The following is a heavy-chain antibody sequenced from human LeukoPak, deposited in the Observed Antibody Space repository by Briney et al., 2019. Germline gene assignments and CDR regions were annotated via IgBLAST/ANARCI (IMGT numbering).Heavy chain of an antibody. CDR2: INPNSGGT. D-gene: IGHD6-19*01. CDR3: ARVPYSSGWFWSHPNWFDP. Sequence: GASVKVSCKASGYTFTGYYMHWVRQAPGQGLEWMGWINPNSGGTNYAQKLQGRVTMTTDTSTSTAYMELRSLRSDDTAVYYCARVPYSSGWFWSHPNWFDPWGQGTLVTVSS. J-gene: IGHJ5*02. V-gene: IGHV1-2*02. CDR1: GYTFTGYY.